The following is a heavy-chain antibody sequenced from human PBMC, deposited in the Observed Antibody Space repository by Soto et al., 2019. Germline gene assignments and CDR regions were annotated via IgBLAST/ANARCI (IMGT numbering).Heavy chain of an antibody. V-gene: IGHV5-51*01. CDR2: IYPGDSDT. D-gene: IGHD6-19*01. CDR1: GYSFTSYW. CDR3: ARHEALSVAAPDY. J-gene: IGHJ4*02. Sequence: PGESLKISCKGSGYSFTSYWIGWVRQMPGKGLEWMGIIYPGDSDTRYSPSFQGQVTISADKSISTAYLQWSSRKASDTAMYYCARHEALSVAAPDYWGQRTLVTVSS.